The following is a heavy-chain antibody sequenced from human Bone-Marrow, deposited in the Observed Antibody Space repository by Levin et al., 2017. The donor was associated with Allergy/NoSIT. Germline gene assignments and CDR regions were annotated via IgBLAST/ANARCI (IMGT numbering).Heavy chain of an antibody. J-gene: IGHJ4*02. Sequence: GESLKISCAASGFVLSDYEMNWVRQAPGKGLEWVSYISGSGTITYYTDSVKGRFTISRDDAKNSLYLQMNSLRGEDTAVYYCARDAKAGGDRVEYWGQGTLVTVSS. CDR2: ISGSGTIT. CDR3: ARDAKAGGDRVEY. V-gene: IGHV3-48*03. CDR1: GFVLSDYE. D-gene: IGHD2-21*01.